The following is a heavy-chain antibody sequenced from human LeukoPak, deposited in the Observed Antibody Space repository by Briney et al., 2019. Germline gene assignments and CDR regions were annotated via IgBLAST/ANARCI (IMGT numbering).Heavy chain of an antibody. V-gene: IGHV4-59*01. CDR1: GGPISSYY. CDR2: IYYSGST. D-gene: IGHD2-2*01. CDR3: ARDSSSYCSGTSCYVHAFDI. Sequence: SETLSLTCTVSGGPISSYYWTWIRQPPGKGLEWIGFIYYSGSTNYNPSLKSRVTISVDTSKNQFSLRLSSVTAADTAVYYCARDSSSYCSGTSCYVHAFDIWGQGTMVTVSS. J-gene: IGHJ3*02.